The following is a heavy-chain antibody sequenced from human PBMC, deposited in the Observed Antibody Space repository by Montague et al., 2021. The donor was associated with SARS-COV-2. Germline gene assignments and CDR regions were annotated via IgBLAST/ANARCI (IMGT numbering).Heavy chain of an antibody. Sequence: VKPTQTLTLTCTFSGFSLSTSGMCMTWIRQPPGKALEWLARIDWDGDKYHNTSLKSRLTISKDTSKNLVVLTMTNMDPVDTATYYCARGPSDTYYYNGMDVWGQGTTVTVSS. CDR3: ARGPSDTYYYNGMDV. CDR1: GFSLSTSGMC. J-gene: IGHJ6*02. CDR2: IDWDGDK. V-gene: IGHV2-70*11.